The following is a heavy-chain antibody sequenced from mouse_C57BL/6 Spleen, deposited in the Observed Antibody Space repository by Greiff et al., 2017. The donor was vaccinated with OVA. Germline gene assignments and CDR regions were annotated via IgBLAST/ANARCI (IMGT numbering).Heavy chain of an antibody. CDR3: AREGRGNDDEDY. CDR1: GYTFTSYW. D-gene: IGHD2-12*01. V-gene: IGHV1-55*01. Sequence: QVQLKQPGAELVKPGASVKMSCKASGYTFTSYWITWVKQRPGQGLEWIGDIYPGSGSTNYNEKFKSKATLTVDTSSSTAYMQLSSLTSEDSAVYYCAREGRGNDDEDYWGQGTTLTVSS. CDR2: IYPGSGST. J-gene: IGHJ2*01.